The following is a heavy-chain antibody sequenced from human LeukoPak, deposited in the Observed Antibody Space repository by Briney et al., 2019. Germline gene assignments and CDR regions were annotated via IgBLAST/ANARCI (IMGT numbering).Heavy chain of an antibody. Sequence: PGGSLRLSCAASGFTFSSYAMSWVRQAPGKGLEWVSAISGSGGSTYYADSAKGRFTISRDNSRDTLYLQMNSLRAEDTAVYYCAKGYFDYVWGSYYFDYWGQGTLVTVPS. D-gene: IGHD3-16*01. CDR3: AKGYFDYVWGSYYFDY. CDR2: ISGSGGST. CDR1: GFTFSSYA. V-gene: IGHV3-23*01. J-gene: IGHJ4*02.